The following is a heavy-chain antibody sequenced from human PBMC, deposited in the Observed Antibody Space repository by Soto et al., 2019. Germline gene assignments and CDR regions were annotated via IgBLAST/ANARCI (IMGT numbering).Heavy chain of an antibody. V-gene: IGHV5-51*01. CDR1: GYTFTNYR. D-gene: IGHD3-9*01. CDR3: ARQGRVREGSSDWGVYYYFMDV. Sequence: GESLKISCQGSGYTFTNYRVGWVRQKPGKGLEWMGAISPGDSETRYSPSFQGQVNISADKSISTAYLQWRSLKASDTAMYYCARQGRVREGSSDWGVYYYFMDVWGKGTTVTVSS. J-gene: IGHJ6*03. CDR2: ISPGDSET.